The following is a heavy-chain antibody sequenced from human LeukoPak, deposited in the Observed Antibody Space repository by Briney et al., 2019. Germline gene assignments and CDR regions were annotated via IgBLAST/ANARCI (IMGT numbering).Heavy chain of an antibody. V-gene: IGHV1-2*02. J-gene: IGHJ4*02. D-gene: IGHD6-19*01. CDR2: INPNSGGT. CDR1: GYTFTGYY. CDR3: ATRLTPSSGWFDY. Sequence: ASVKVSCKASGYTFTGYYMHWVRQAPGQGLEWMGWINPNSGGTNYAQKFQGRVTMTEDTSTDTAYMELSSLRSEDTAVYYCATRLTPSSGWFDYWGQGTLVTVSS.